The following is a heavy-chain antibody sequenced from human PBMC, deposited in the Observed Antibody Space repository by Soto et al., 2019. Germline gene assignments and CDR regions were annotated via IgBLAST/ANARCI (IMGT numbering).Heavy chain of an antibody. CDR2: IWYDGSNK. V-gene: IGHV3-33*01. D-gene: IGHD6-25*01. J-gene: IGHJ5*02. CDR1: GFTFSSYG. Sequence: QVQLVESGGGVVQPGRSLRLSCAASGFTFSSYGMHWVRQAPGKGLEWVAVIWYDGSNKYYADSVKGRFTISRDNSKNTLYLQMSSLRAEDTAVYYCARDQTAETSNWFDPWGQGTLVTVSS. CDR3: ARDQTAETSNWFDP.